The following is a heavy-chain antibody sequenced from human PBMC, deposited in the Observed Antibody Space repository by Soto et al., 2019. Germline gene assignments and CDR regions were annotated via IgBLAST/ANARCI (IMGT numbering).Heavy chain of an antibody. CDR1: GFTFSNYW. CDR2: IKQDGSEK. Sequence: GGSLRLCCVASGFTFSNYWMTWVRQAPGKGLEWVANIKQDGSEKLYVGSVKGRFTVSRDNADNLLYLDMNSLRAEDTAVYYCARRMTAVTIIDYWGQGTLVTVSS. V-gene: IGHV3-7*03. J-gene: IGHJ4*02. CDR3: ARRMTAVTIIDY. D-gene: IGHD4-17*01.